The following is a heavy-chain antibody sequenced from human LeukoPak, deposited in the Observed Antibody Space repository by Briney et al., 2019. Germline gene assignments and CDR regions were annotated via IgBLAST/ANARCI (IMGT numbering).Heavy chain of an antibody. J-gene: IGHJ6*03. CDR2: IYTSGST. CDR3: ARAALDIVVVPAAPYYYYYYMDV. Sequence: PSETLSLTCTVSGGSISSYYWSWIRQPPGKGLEWIGRIYTSGSTNYNPSLKSRVTMSVDTSKNQFSLKLSSVTAADTAVYYCARAALDIVVVPAAPYYYYYYMDVWGKGTTVTVSS. D-gene: IGHD2-2*03. CDR1: GGSISSYY. V-gene: IGHV4-4*07.